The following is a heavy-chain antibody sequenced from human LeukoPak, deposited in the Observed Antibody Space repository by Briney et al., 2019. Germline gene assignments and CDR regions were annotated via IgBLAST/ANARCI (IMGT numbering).Heavy chain of an antibody. CDR1: GFTFTNYA. Sequence: GSLRLSCAASGFTFTNYAVSWVRRAPGKGLEWDSSIGRSAGPTYYADSVKGRFTISRDNSKNTLHLQMNSLRAEDTAVYYCAGYYYYMDVWGKGTTVTVSS. CDR3: AGYYYYMDV. V-gene: IGHV3-23*01. CDR2: IGRSAGPT. J-gene: IGHJ6*03.